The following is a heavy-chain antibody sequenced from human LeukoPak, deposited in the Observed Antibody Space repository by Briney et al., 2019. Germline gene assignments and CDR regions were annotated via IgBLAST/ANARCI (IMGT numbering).Heavy chain of an antibody. Sequence: ASVKVSCKASGYTFTGYYIRWVRQAPGQGLEWMGWINPNSGGTNYAQKFQGRVTMTRDTSISTAYMELSRLRSDDTAVSFCARDHCVSSGCYEDYYYGMDVWGRGTTVTVSS. CDR1: GYTFTGYY. J-gene: IGHJ6*02. D-gene: IGHD2-2*01. CDR2: INPNSGGT. CDR3: ARDHCVSSGCYEDYYYGMDV. V-gene: IGHV1-2*02.